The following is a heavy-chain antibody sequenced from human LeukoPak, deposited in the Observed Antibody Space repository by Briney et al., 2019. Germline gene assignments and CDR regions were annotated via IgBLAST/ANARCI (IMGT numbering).Heavy chain of an antibody. D-gene: IGHD3-9*01. CDR3: ARVATHYDILTGYHSLAFDI. V-gene: IGHV4-59*10. Sequence: SETLSLTCAVYGGSFSSYYWSWIRQPAGKGLEWIGRIYTSGSTNYNPSLKSRVTMSVDTSKNQFSLKLSSVTAADTAVYYCARVATHYDILTGYHSLAFDIWGQGTMVTVSS. CDR1: GGSFSSYY. J-gene: IGHJ3*02. CDR2: IYTSGST.